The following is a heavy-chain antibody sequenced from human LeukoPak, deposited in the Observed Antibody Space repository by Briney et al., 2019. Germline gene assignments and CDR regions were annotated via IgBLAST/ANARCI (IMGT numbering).Heavy chain of an antibody. D-gene: IGHD5-18*01. Sequence: GESLKISCKGSGYSFISYWIGWVRQMPGKGLEWMGIIYPGDSDTRYSPSFQGQVTISADKSISTAYLQWSSLKASDTAMYYCARGGKGYSHGYPVDYWGQGTLVTVSS. CDR2: IYPGDSDT. CDR3: ARGGKGYSHGYPVDY. V-gene: IGHV5-51*01. J-gene: IGHJ4*02. CDR1: GYSFISYW.